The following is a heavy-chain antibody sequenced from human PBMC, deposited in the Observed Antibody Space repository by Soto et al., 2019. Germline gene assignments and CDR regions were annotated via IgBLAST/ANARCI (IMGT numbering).Heavy chain of an antibody. CDR1: GFTVSSNY. CDR3: ARQYDFWSGYDY. Sequence: GGSLRLSCAASGFTVSSNYMSWVRQAPGKGLEWVSVIYSGGSTYYADSVEGRFTISRDNSKNTLYLQMNSLRAEDTAVYYCARQYDFWSGYDYWGQGTLVTVSS. V-gene: IGHV3-53*01. D-gene: IGHD3-3*01. CDR2: IYSGGST. J-gene: IGHJ4*02.